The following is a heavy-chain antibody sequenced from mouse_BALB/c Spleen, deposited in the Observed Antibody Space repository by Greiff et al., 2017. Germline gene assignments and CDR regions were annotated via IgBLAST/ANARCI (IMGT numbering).Heavy chain of an antibody. CDR1: GYTFTDYE. D-gene: IGHD1-1*01. CDR2: IDPETGGT. V-gene: IGHV1-15*01. Sequence: VKLQESGAELVRPGASVTLSCKASGYTFTDYEMHWVKQTPVHGLEWIGAIDPETGGTAYNQKFKGKATLTADKSSSTAYMELRSLTSEDSAVYYCTRDYGSSYPYYFDYWGQGTTLTVSS. J-gene: IGHJ2*01. CDR3: TRDYGSSYPYYFDY.